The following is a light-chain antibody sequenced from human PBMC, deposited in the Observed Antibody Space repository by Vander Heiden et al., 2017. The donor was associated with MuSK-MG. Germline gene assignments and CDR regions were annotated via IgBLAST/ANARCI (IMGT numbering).Light chain of an antibody. J-gene: IGKJ5*01. V-gene: IGKV3-20*01. CDR3: QQYGSSPNT. Sequence: EIVLTQSPGTLSLSPGEGTTLSCRASQSVTYNYLAWYQQKPGQAPRLLISVASRRATGIPDRFSGSVSGTDFSLTISRLEPEDFAVYYCQQYGSSPNTFGQGTRLEIK. CDR2: VAS. CDR1: QSVTYNY.